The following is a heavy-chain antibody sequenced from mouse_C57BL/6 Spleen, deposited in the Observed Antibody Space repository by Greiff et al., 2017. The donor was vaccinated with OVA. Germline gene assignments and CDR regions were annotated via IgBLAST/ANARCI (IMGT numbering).Heavy chain of an antibody. J-gene: IGHJ4*01. CDR2: IDPANGST. Sequence: VQLQQSVAELVRPGASVKLSCTASGFNITNSYMHWVKQRPEQGLEWIGRIDPANGSTKYAPKFQGKATITADTSSNTAYLQLSSLTSEDTAIYYCAGDWERGYYAMDYWGQGTSVTVSS. V-gene: IGHV14-3*01. CDR3: AGDWERGYYAMDY. CDR1: GFNITNSY. D-gene: IGHD4-1*01.